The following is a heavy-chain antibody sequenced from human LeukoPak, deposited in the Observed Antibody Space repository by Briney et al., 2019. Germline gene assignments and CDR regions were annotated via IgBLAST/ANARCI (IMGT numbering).Heavy chain of an antibody. D-gene: IGHD3-22*01. Sequence: GGSLRLSCAASGFTVSSNYISWVRQAPGKGLEWVSVIYRGGSTYYADSVKGRFTISRDNSKNTLYLQMNSLRAEDTAVYYCASFLYHYYDSSGYPDYWGQGTLVTVSS. V-gene: IGHV3-53*01. J-gene: IGHJ4*02. CDR1: GFTVSSNY. CDR2: IYRGGST. CDR3: ASFLYHYYDSSGYPDY.